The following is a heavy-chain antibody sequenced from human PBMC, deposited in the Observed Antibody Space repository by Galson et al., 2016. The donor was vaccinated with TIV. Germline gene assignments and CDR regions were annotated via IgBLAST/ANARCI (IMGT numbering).Heavy chain of an antibody. CDR2: IYYSGNT. CDR3: TRDPNYSNSWYWYFDL. CDR1: GGSISNGDYS. Sequence: LSLTCTVSGGSISNGDYSWSWIRQPPGKGPECIGYIYYSGNTNYKPSLESRVTISVDRSKNQFSLKLRSVTAADTAVYFCTRDPNYSNSWYWYFDLWGRGTLVAVSS. V-gene: IGHV4-30-4*01. J-gene: IGHJ2*01. D-gene: IGHD6-13*01.